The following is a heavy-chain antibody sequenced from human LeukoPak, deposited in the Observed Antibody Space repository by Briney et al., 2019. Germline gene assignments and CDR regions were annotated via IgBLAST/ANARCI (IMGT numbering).Heavy chain of an antibody. Sequence: PGGSLRLSCAASGLAFGGYSLNWVRQAPGKGLEWVSYISVSGTTVYYADSVRGRFTISRDNAINSLYLQMNGITAEDTAAYYCARVSGSHYDRLDCWGQGTLVTVSS. J-gene: IGHJ4*02. D-gene: IGHD3-16*01. CDR1: GLAFGGYS. V-gene: IGHV3-48*01. CDR3: ARVSGSHYDRLDC. CDR2: ISVSGTTV.